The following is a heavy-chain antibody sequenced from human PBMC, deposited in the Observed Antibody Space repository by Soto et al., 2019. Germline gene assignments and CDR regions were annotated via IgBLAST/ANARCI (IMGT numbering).Heavy chain of an antibody. V-gene: IGHV4-30-4*01. CDR3: AREIMAADHFDY. Sequence: QIQLHESGPGLEKPSQTLSLTCTVSGGSIRSGDYYWSWIRQTPERGLEWCGYVHYSGNTFYNPSLKSRATISLDTSRNQFSLNLSSVTAADSAVYYCAREIMAADHFDYWGQGALVTVSS. CDR2: VHYSGNT. CDR1: GGSIRSGDYY. D-gene: IGHD6-13*01. J-gene: IGHJ4*02.